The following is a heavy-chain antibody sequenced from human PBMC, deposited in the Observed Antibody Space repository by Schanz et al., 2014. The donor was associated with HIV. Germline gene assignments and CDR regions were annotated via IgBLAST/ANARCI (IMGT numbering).Heavy chain of an antibody. J-gene: IGHJ6*02. CDR3: ARSPSYGMDV. Sequence: QLVESGGGLVKRGGSLRLSCVVSGLIFRTYDMNWVRQAPGKGLEWVAVIWYDGSNKYYADSVKGRFTISRDNSKNTLYLQVNSLRAEDTAVYYCARSPSYGMDVWGQGTTVTVSS. CDR1: GLIFRTYD. CDR2: IWYDGSNK. V-gene: IGHV3-33*08.